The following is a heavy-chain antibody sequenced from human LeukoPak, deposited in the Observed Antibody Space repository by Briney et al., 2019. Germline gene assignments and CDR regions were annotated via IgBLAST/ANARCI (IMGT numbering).Heavy chain of an antibody. CDR1: GGSITTNSHS. J-gene: IGHJ4*02. CDR3: ARDRSSSWYEMDY. D-gene: IGHD6-13*01. Sequence: PSETLSLTCAVSGGSITTNSHSWDWIRQPPGKGLKWIGSINYSGSTYNNPSLRSRITMSIDPSRNQFSLKLTSVTAADTAVYYCARDRSSSWYEMDYWGQGMLVTVSS. V-gene: IGHV4-39*07. CDR2: INYSGST.